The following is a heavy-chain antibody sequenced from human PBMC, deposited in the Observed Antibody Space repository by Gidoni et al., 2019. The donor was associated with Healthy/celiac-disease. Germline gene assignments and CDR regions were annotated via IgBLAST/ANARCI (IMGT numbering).Heavy chain of an antibody. CDR1: AFTFDADA. CDR3: AKGDSSGWYADPWRGDY. CDR2: ISGDGGST. V-gene: IGHV3-43*02. J-gene: IGHJ4*02. Sequence: EVQLVESGGGVVQPGGSMRLSCADSAFTFDADAMHWVRQAPGKGLEWVSLISGDGGSTYYADSVKGRFTISRDNSKNSLYLQMNSLRTEDTALYYCAKGDSSGWYADPWRGDYWGQGTLVTVSS. D-gene: IGHD6-19*01.